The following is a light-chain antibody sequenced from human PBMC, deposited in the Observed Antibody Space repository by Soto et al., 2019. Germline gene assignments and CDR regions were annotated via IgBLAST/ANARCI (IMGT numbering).Light chain of an antibody. Sequence: EIVLTQSPGTLSLSPGERATLSCRASRSVSSSYLAWYQQKPGQAPRLLIYGASNRATGIPDRISGSGSGTDFTLTISSLQPEDFATYYCQQYNTRSKFGQGTKVDIK. J-gene: IGKJ1*01. CDR3: QQYNTRSK. V-gene: IGKV3-20*01. CDR1: RSVSSSY. CDR2: GAS.